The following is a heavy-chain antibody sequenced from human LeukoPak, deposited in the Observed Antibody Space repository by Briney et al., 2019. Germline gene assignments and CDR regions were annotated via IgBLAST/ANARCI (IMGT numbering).Heavy chain of an antibody. CDR3: ARDGGDDLN. CDR1: GFTFSSYS. CDR2: ISSSSSTI. V-gene: IGHV3-48*01. D-gene: IGHD2-21*01. J-gene: IGHJ4*02. Sequence: PGGSLRLFCAASGFTFSSYSMNWVRQAPGKGLEWVSYISSSSSTIYYADSVKGRFTISRDNAKNSLYLQMNSLRAEDTAVYYCARDGGDDLNWGQGTLVTVSS.